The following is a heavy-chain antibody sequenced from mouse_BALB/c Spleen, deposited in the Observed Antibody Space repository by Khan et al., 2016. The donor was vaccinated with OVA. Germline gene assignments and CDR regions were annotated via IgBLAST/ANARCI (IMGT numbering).Heavy chain of an antibody. Sequence: QVQLQQSGAELARPGASVKMSCKASGYTFTSYTIHWIKKRPGQGLEWIGYINPSNGYTNYNQKFKDKATLTTDKSTTTAYLQLSSLTSEDSAVYNCVRDGDYRRNDGRFTYWGQGTLVTVSA. D-gene: IGHD2-14*01. CDR3: VRDGDYRRNDGRFTY. V-gene: IGHV1-4*01. CDR1: GYTFTSYT. CDR2: INPSNGYT. J-gene: IGHJ3*01.